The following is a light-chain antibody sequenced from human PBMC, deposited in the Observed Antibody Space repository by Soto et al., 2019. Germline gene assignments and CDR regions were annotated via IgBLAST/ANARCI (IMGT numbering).Light chain of an antibody. CDR1: QNISTW. J-gene: IGKJ1*01. V-gene: IGKV1-5*01. CDR2: DAS. Sequence: DIPITQSPSTLSASVGGRVSINCRASQNISTWLAWYQQIPGRAPKLLISDASSSERGVSSRFSGSESGTDFTLTISSLQPDDFATYFCQQYSSYPWTFGQGTKVDIK. CDR3: QQYSSYPWT.